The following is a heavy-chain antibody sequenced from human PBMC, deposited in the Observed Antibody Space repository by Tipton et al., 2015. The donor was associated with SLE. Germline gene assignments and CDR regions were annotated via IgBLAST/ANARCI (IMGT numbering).Heavy chain of an antibody. CDR3: AGSSIAARWSFDY. D-gene: IGHD6-6*01. V-gene: IGHV4-34*01. Sequence: TLSLTCAVYGGSSFSGYQWSWIRQPPGKGLEWIGEINHSGNTNYNPSLKSRVTISVDTSKNQFSLKLSSVTAADTAVYYCAGSSIAARWSFDYWGQGTLVTVSS. CDR1: GGSSFSGYQ. CDR2: INHSGNT. J-gene: IGHJ4*02.